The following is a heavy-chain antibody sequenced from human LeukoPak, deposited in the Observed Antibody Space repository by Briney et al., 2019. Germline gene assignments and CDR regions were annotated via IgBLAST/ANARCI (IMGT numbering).Heavy chain of an antibody. Sequence: PGGSLRLSCTASGFSFTSYAMHWVRQAPGKGLEWLAVISDDGSNKYYADSVKDRFTISRDNSKNTLYLQMNSLRTEDTAVHYCARDPTKAMIAVVITGPYFDYWGQGTLVTVSS. J-gene: IGHJ4*02. V-gene: IGHV3-30-3*01. CDR2: ISDDGSNK. CDR1: GFSFTSYA. CDR3: ARDPTKAMIAVVITGPYFDY. D-gene: IGHD3-22*01.